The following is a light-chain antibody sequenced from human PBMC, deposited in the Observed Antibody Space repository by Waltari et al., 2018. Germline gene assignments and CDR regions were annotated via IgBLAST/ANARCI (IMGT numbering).Light chain of an antibody. CDR2: GAS. CDR3: QQYTSWPS. V-gene: IGKV3-15*01. CDR1: QSVGSN. J-gene: IGKJ4*01. Sequence: EIVMTQSPATLSVSPGERATLSCRASQSVGSNLAWYQQKAGHPPRLLIHGASTRATCIPARVSGSGSGTEFTLTISSLQSEDFALYSCQQYTSWPSFGGGTKVEIK.